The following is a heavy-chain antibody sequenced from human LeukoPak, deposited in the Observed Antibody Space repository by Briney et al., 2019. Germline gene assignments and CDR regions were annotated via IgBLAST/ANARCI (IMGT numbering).Heavy chain of an antibody. CDR2: IYLGDSDT. CDR3: ARLGGGYVTH. J-gene: IGHJ4*02. D-gene: IGHD5-24*01. CDR1: GYNFSSYW. Sequence: GESLKISCKGSGYNFSSYWIGWVRQMFGKGLEWMGIIYLGDSDTRYSPSFQGQVTISGDKSISTAYLQWSSLKASDTAIYYCARLGGGYVTHWGQGTLVTVSS. V-gene: IGHV5-51*01.